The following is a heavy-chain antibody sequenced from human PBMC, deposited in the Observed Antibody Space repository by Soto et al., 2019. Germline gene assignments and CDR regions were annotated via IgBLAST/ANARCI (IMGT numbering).Heavy chain of an antibody. Sequence: QEQLVESGGGVVQPGRSLRLSCEASRFAFSSYGMHWVRQAPGKGLEWVAVISYDGDYQNYADSVKGRFTISRDNSKNTMYLQMSSLRGEDTALYYCAKGTTVTPWRYLDLCCRGTLVTVSS. D-gene: IGHD4-17*01. J-gene: IGHJ2*01. CDR1: RFAFSSYG. V-gene: IGHV3-30*18. CDR2: ISYDGDYQ. CDR3: AKGTTVTPWRYLDL.